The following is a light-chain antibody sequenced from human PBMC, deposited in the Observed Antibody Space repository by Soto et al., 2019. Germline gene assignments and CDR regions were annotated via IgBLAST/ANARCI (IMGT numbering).Light chain of an antibody. V-gene: IGLV2-14*01. CDR2: EVS. J-gene: IGLJ2*01. Sequence: QSALTQPASVSGSPGQSITISCTGTSSDVGGYNYVSWYQQHPGKAPKLMIYEVSNRPSGVSNRFSGSKSGNTASLTISGLPAEDEADYYCSSYTSSRTYVVFGGGTKLTVL. CDR1: SSDVGGYNY. CDR3: SSYTSSRTYVV.